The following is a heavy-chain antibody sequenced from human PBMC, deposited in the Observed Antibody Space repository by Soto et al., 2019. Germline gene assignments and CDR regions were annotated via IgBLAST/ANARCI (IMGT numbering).Heavy chain of an antibody. CDR1: GFTFSNYW. Sequence: EVQLVESGGGLVQPGESLRLSCAASGFTFSNYWMSWVRQAPGKGLEWVANIRQDGSEKYYVGSVKGRFTISRDNAKNSLFLQMNSLRVEDTAVYYCVIHARRRLIRPTLGEYWGQGTLVTVSS. V-gene: IGHV3-7*01. CDR2: IRQDGSEK. CDR3: VIHARRRLIRPTLGEY. D-gene: IGHD3-16*01. J-gene: IGHJ4*02.